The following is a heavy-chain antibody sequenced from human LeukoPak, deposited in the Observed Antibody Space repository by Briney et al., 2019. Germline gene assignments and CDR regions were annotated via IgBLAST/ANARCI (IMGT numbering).Heavy chain of an antibody. CDR2: IYPNSGDT. CDR1: VYTFTGYY. D-gene: IGHD2-2*01. V-gene: IGHV1-2*02. Sequence: ASVKVSCTASVYTFTGYYMHWVRHAPGQGLEWMGWIYPNSGDTNYEKKFQGRVSMTRDTSISTAYMGLSRLRSDDTAVYYCARDLCVGSTSCYQDAFDIWGQGTMVTVSS. CDR3: ARDLCVGSTSCYQDAFDI. J-gene: IGHJ3*02.